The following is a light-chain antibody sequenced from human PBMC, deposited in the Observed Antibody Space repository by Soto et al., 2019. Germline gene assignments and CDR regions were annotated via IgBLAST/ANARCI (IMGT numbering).Light chain of an antibody. Sequence: EIVLTQSPATLSLSPGERATLSCRASQSINNYLAWYQRKPGQAPRLLIYDAFNRATGIPARFSASGSGTDFPLTISSLEPEDFAVYYCQQRYTWPLTFGGGTKVEIK. CDR2: DAF. J-gene: IGKJ4*01. V-gene: IGKV3-11*01. CDR3: QQRYTWPLT. CDR1: QSINNY.